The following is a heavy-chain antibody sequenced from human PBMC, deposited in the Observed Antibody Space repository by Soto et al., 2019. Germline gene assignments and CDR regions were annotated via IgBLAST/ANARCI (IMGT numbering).Heavy chain of an antibody. CDR1: GFTLSNYG. V-gene: IGHV3-33*01. J-gene: IGHJ4*02. CDR2: IWYDGSNK. D-gene: IGHD5-12*01. Sequence: GGSLRLSCAASGFTLSNYGLHWVRQTPGKGLEWVAVIWYDGSNKYYGDSVKGRFAISRDDSRNTLYLQMNSLRAEDTAVYYCARDHSGYYFDYWGQGTLVTVSS. CDR3: ARDHSGYYFDY.